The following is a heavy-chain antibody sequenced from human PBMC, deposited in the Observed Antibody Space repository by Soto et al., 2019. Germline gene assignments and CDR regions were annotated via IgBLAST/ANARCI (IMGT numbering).Heavy chain of an antibody. V-gene: IGHV1-46*01. J-gene: IGHJ4*02. CDR1: GYNFISHY. CDR2: INPSGGST. Sequence: QVLLVQSGAEVTRPGASLKVSCKASGYNFISHYIHWVRQAPGQGLEWMGFINPSGGSTTHAQNFQGRLSMTRDTSTSTVYMELSGMRSEDAAVYYCDRDYLSSKSSLSYFDYWGQGTLVTVSS. D-gene: IGHD2-2*01. CDR3: DRDYLSSKSSLSYFDY.